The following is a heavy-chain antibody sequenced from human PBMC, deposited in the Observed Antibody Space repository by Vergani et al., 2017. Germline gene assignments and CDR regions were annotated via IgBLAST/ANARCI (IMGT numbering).Heavy chain of an antibody. V-gene: IGHV3-23*01. Sequence: EVQLLESGGGLVQPGGSLRLSCAASGFTFSSYAMSGVRQAPGKGLEWGSAISGSGCSIYYADSVKGLFTISRDTSKNTLYLQMNSLRAEDAAVYCCANDVDIVATISDYWGQGTLVTVSS. CDR1: GFTFSSYA. D-gene: IGHD5-12*01. CDR2: ISGSGCSI. CDR3: ANDVDIVATISDY. J-gene: IGHJ4*02.